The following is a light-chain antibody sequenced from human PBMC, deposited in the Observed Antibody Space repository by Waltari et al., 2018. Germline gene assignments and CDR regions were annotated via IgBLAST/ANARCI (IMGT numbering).Light chain of an antibody. CDR1: QNIHDN. CDR3: QQYNKWPPLP. V-gene: IGKV3-15*01. J-gene: IGKJ4*01. CDR2: GAS. Sequence: LMTQSPATLSVSPGERVTLSCRASQNIHDNLAWYQQKPGQPPRLLIYGASTRATDIPARFRGSGSGTEVTLTINSLQSEDLGIYYCQQYNKWPPLPFGGGTKVEIK.